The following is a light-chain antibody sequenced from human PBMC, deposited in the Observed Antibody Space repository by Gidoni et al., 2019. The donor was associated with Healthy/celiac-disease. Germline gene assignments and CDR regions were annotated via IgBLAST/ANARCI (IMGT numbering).Light chain of an antibody. CDR3: QQYDTTPLT. V-gene: IGKV4-1*01. CDR1: QSVFYSSNNNNY. CDR2: WAS. Sequence: DIVMTQSPDSLAVSLGERATINCKSSQSVFYSSNNNNYLAWYQQKPGQPPKLLMYWASTRESGVPDRFSGSGSGTDFTLTISSLQAEDVAVYYCQQYDTTPLTFGGGTKVEIK. J-gene: IGKJ4*01.